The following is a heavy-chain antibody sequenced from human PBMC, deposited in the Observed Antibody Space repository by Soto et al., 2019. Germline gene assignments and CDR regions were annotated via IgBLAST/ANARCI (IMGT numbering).Heavy chain of an antibody. CDR2: ISSNSATI. CDR3: AKYMRGGGMTTIHDFDS. D-gene: IGHD3-16*01. V-gene: IGHV3-9*02. Sequence: EVQLVESGGGLVQPGRSLRLSCVASGFIADDYAMHWVRQAPGKGLEWVSGISSNSATINYADSVKGRFTISRDNANNSQFLQMYSLRPEDTAFYYGAKYMRGGGMTTIHDFDSWGLGTLVTVSS. J-gene: IGHJ4*02. CDR1: GFIADDYA.